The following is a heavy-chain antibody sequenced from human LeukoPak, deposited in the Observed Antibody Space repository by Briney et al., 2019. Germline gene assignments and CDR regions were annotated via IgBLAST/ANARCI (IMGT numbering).Heavy chain of an antibody. CDR1: GGSVSSGSYY. Sequence: SETLSLTCTVSGGSVSSGSYYWSWIRQPPGKGLEWIGYIYYSGSTNYNPSLKSRVTISVDTSKNQFSLKLSSVTAADTAVYYCARDGSMGPELLAAFDIWGQGTMVTVSS. D-gene: IGHD1-26*01. CDR2: IYYSGST. J-gene: IGHJ3*02. CDR3: ARDGSMGPELLAAFDI. V-gene: IGHV4-61*01.